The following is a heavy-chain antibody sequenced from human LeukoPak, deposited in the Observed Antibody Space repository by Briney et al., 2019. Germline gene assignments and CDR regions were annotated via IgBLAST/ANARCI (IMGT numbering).Heavy chain of an antibody. CDR1: GFTFSSYD. CDR3: ARGISGWTSSY. V-gene: IGHV3-13*01. J-gene: IGHJ4*02. CDR2: IGTAGDT. D-gene: IGHD6-19*01. Sequence: GSLRLSCAASGFTFSSYDMHWVRQATGKGLEWVSAIGTAGDTYYPGSVKGRFTISRENAKNSLYLQMNSLRAGDTAVYYCARGISGWTSSYWGQGTLVTVSS.